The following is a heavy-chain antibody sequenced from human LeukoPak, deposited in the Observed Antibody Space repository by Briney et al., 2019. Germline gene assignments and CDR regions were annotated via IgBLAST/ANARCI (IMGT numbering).Heavy chain of an antibody. CDR2: INHSGST. CDR1: GGSFSGYY. CDR3: ARGLQRYSSVFY. D-gene: IGHD6-19*01. J-gene: IGHJ4*02. Sequence: SETLSLTCAVYGGSFSGYYWSWIRQPPGKGLEWIGEINHSGSTNYNPSLKSRVTISVDTSKNQFSLKLSSVTAADTAVYYCARGLQRYSSVFYWGQGTLVTVSS. V-gene: IGHV4-34*01.